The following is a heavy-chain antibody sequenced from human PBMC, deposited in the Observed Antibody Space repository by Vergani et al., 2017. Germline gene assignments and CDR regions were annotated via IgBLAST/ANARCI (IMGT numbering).Heavy chain of an antibody. D-gene: IGHD3-16*01. J-gene: IGHJ5*02. CDR3: TRYDEGGFDP. CDR2: IYYGGSS. V-gene: IGHV4-59*01. CDR1: GGAISSFY. Sequence: QVQLQESGPGLVKPSETLSLTCIVSGGAISSFYWSWIRQPPGKGLEWIGYIYYGGSSNYNPSLRSRVTISLDTSKNQFSLKLSSVTTADTAVYYCTRYDEGGFDPWGQGTLVTVSS.